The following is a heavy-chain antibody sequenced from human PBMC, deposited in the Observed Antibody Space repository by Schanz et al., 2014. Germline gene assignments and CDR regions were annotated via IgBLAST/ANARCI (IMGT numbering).Heavy chain of an antibody. CDR3: AKDGPGGSGSYSADGGMDV. Sequence: VQLLESGGGLVQPGGSLKLSCAASGFMFSSYGMHWVRQAPGKGLEWVGVISYDGSKKSYADSVKGRFTISRDNSKSTLYLQMNSLRAEDTAVYYCAKDGPGGSGSYSADGGMDVWGQGTTVTV. CDR1: GFMFSSYG. CDR2: ISYDGSKK. V-gene: IGHV3-30*18. D-gene: IGHD3-10*01. J-gene: IGHJ6*02.